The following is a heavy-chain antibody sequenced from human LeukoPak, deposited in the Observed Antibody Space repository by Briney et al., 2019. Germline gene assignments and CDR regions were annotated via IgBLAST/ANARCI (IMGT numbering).Heavy chain of an antibody. V-gene: IGHV3-30-3*01. CDR3: ASQTGYSSSWYSFSDYYDSSGYSGFQDY. CDR2: ISYEGSNK. CDR1: GFTFSSYA. D-gene: IGHD3-22*01. J-gene: IGHJ4*02. Sequence: GGSLRLSCAASGFTFSSYAMHWVRQAPGKGLEWVAVISYEGSNKYYADSVKGRFTISRDNSKNTLYLQMNSLRAEDTAVYYCASQTGYSSSWYSFSDYYDSSGYSGFQDYWGQGTLVTVSS.